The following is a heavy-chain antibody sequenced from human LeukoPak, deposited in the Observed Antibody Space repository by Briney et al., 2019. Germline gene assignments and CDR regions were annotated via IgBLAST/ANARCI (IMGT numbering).Heavy chain of an antibody. J-gene: IGHJ5*02. CDR1: GGSFSGYY. V-gene: IGHV4-34*01. CDR2: INHSGST. D-gene: IGHD3-10*01. Sequence: PSETLSLTCAVYGGSFSGYYWSWIRQPPGKGLEWIGEINHSGSTNYNPSLKSRATISVDTSKKQFSLKLSSVTAADTAVYYCARGKGYYYGSGSYKFSWFDPWGQGTLVTVSS. CDR3: ARGKGYYYGSGSYKFSWFDP.